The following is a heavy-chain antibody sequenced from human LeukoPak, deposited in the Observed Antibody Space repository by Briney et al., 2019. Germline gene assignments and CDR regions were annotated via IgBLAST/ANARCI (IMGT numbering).Heavy chain of an antibody. CDR3: ARANDRYSSDLVDP. Sequence: PGGSLRLSCAASGFTFSSYGMHWVRQAPGKGLEWVAVISYDGSNKYYADSVKGRFTISRDNSKNTLYLQMNSLRAEDTAVYYCARANDRYSSDLVDPWGQGTLVTVSS. CDR2: ISYDGSNK. V-gene: IGHV3-30*03. CDR1: GFTFSSYG. D-gene: IGHD6-19*01. J-gene: IGHJ5*02.